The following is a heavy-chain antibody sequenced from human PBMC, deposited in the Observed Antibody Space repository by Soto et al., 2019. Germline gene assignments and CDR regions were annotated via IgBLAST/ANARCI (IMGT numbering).Heavy chain of an antibody. CDR2: ISAYNGNT. J-gene: IGHJ4*02. CDR1: GYTFTSYG. V-gene: IGHV1-18*01. CDR3: ARDKYDFWSGPRGFFDY. Sequence: QVPLVQSGAEVKKPGASVKVSCKASGYTFTSYGISWVRQAPGQGLEWMGWISAYNGNTNYAQKLQGRVTMTTDTSTSTAYMELRSLRSDDTAVYYCARDKYDFWSGPRGFFDYWGQGTLVTVSS. D-gene: IGHD3-3*01.